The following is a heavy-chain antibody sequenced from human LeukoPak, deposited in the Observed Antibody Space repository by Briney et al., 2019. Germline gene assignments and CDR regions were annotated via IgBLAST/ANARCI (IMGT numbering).Heavy chain of an antibody. J-gene: IGHJ4*02. V-gene: IGHV3-30*04. CDR3: ARGDGYNYY. CDR2: ISYDGSNK. Sequence: PGGSLRLSCAASGFTFSSYAMHWVRQAPGKGLEWVAVISYDGSNKYYADSVKGRFTISRDNSKNTLYLQMNSLRAEDTAVYYCARGDGYNYYWGQGPLVTVSS. CDR1: GFTFSSYA. D-gene: IGHD5-24*01.